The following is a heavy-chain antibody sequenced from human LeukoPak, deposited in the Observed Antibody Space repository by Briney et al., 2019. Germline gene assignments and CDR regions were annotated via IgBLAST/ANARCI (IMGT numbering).Heavy chain of an antibody. CDR3: ARDRRNTMMLYAFDI. D-gene: IGHD3-22*01. J-gene: IGHJ3*02. Sequence: KPSETLSLTCTVSGGSISSYYWSWIRQHPGKGLEWIGYIYYSGSTYYNPSLKSRVTISVDTSKNQFSLKLSSVTAADTAVYYCARDRRNTMMLYAFDIWGQGTMVTVSS. V-gene: IGHV4-59*06. CDR2: IYYSGST. CDR1: GGSISSYY.